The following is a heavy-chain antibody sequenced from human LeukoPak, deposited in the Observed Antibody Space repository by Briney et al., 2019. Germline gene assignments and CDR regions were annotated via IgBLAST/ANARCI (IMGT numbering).Heavy chain of an antibody. J-gene: IGHJ4*02. CDR3: AKARLGYSNPRDFDY. D-gene: IGHD4-11*01. Sequence: PGGSLRLSCAASGFTFSSYGMHWVRQAPGKGLEWVAFIRYDGSNKYYADSVKGRFTISRDNSKNTLYLQMNSLRAEDTAVYYCAKARLGYSNPRDFDYWGQGTLVTVSS. CDR2: IRYDGSNK. V-gene: IGHV3-30*02. CDR1: GFTFSSYG.